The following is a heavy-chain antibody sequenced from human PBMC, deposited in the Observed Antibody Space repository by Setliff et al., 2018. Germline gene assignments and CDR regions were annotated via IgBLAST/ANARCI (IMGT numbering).Heavy chain of an antibody. CDR1: GYSISSGHY. CDR2: IYYSGST. D-gene: IGHD3-22*01. Sequence: SETLSLTCTVSGYSISSGHYWGWIRQPPGKGLEWIGSIYYSGSTYYNPSLKSRVTISVDTSKNQFSLKLSSVTAADTAVYYCARVTYYYDSSGCPDYWGQGTLVTVSS. V-gene: IGHV4-38-2*02. CDR3: ARVTYYYDSSGCPDY. J-gene: IGHJ4*02.